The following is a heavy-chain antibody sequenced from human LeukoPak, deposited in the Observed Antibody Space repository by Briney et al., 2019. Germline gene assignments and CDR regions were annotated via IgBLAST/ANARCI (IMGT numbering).Heavy chain of an antibody. CDR2: ISFDATKE. D-gene: IGHD1-26*01. J-gene: IGHJ3*02. CDR3: ARFKVGSNTTQKNAFDI. CDR1: GSTFSNYA. V-gene: IGHV3-30*01. Sequence: GGSLRLSCAASGSTFSNYAMHWVRQAPGKGLEWVAVISFDATKEYFGKSVKGRFTISRDNSKSTLFLQMHSLRVEDTALYFCARFKVGSNTTQKNAFDIWGRGTVVTVSS.